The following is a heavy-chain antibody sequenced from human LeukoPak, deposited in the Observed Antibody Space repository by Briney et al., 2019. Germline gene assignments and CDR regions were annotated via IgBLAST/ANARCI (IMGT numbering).Heavy chain of an antibody. V-gene: IGHV4-31*03. CDR3: ARDNTGYCSGGSCYAWFDP. CDR2: IYYSGST. Sequence: SETLSLTCTVSGGSISSGGYYWSWIRQHPGKGLEWIGYIYYSGSTYYNPSLKSRVTISVDTSKNQFSLKLSSVTAADTAVYFCARDNTGYCSGGSCYAWFDPWGQGTLVTVSS. D-gene: IGHD2-15*01. J-gene: IGHJ5*02. CDR1: GGSISSGGYY.